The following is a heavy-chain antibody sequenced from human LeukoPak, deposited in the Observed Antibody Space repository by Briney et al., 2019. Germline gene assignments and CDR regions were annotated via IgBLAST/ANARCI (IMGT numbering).Heavy chain of an antibody. CDR3: ARADIVVVPAAYYGMDV. Sequence: ASVKVSCKASGYTFTSYGISWVRQAPGQGLEWMGWISAYSGNTNYAQKLQGRVTMTTDTSTSTAYMELRSLRSDDTAVYYCARADIVVVPAAYYGMDVWGQGTTVTVSS. V-gene: IGHV1-18*01. CDR1: GYTFTSYG. CDR2: ISAYSGNT. J-gene: IGHJ6*02. D-gene: IGHD2-2*01.